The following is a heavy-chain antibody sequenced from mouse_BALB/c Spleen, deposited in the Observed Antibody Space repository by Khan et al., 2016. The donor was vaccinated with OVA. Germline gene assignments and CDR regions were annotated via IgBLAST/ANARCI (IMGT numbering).Heavy chain of an antibody. V-gene: IGHV3-1*02. CDR1: GYSFTSGYS. CDR3: ARDYYGNWYFDV. Sequence: EVQLQESGPDLVKPSQSLSLTCTVTGYSFTSGYSWHWIRQFPGNKLEWMGYIHYSGSTNYTPSLKSRFSITRDTSKNQFFLQLNSVTTEDTATYYCARDYYGNWYFDVWGAGTTVTVSP. J-gene: IGHJ1*01. D-gene: IGHD1-2*01. CDR2: IHYSGST.